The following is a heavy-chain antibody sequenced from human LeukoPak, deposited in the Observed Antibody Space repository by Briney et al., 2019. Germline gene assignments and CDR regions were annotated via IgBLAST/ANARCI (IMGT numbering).Heavy chain of an antibody. CDR1: GFTFSSYN. V-gene: IGHV3-7*01. J-gene: IGHJ4*02. CDR2: INHDATEK. D-gene: IGHD6-13*01. Sequence: PGGSLRLSCAASGFTFSSYNMNWVRQAPGRGLEWVANINHDATEKYYVDSVKGRFTISRDNAKKSLYLQMNRLRADDTAVYHCARVRSAAAGPLDYWGQGTLVTVSS. CDR3: ARVRSAAAGPLDY.